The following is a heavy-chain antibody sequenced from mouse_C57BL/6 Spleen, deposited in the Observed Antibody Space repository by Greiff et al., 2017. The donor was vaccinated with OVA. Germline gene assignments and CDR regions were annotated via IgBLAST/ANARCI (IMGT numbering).Heavy chain of an antibody. J-gene: IGHJ1*03. Sequence: EVMLVESGGGLVQSGRSLRLSCATSGFTFSDFYMEWVRQAPGKGLEWIAASRNKANDYTTEYSASVKGRFIVSRDTSQSILYLQMNALRAEDTAIYYCARDAGGYYGSYWYFDVWGTGTTVTVSS. D-gene: IGHD1-1*01. V-gene: IGHV7-1*01. CDR2: SRNKANDYTT. CDR1: GFTFSDFY. CDR3: ARDAGGYYGSYWYFDV.